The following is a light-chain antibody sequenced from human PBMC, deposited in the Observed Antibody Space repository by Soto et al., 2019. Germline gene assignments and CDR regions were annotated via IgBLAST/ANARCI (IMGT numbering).Light chain of an antibody. CDR1: QSISST. V-gene: IGKV3-15*01. CDR3: HQYENWPQT. CDR2: RAS. J-gene: IGKJ1*01. Sequence: EIVMTQSPATLSVSPGERATLSCRASQSISSTLAWYQQKLGQAPRLLIYRASTRATGIPARFSGSGSGTEVTLTISSLQSEDCALYYCHQYENWPQTFGQGTKL.